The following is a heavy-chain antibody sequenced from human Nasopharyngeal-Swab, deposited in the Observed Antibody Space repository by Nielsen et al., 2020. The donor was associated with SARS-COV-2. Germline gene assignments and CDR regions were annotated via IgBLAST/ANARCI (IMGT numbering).Heavy chain of an antibody. CDR1: GFSLSTSGMC. CDR3: ARSTSSIAAAVNFDY. J-gene: IGHJ4*02. CDR2: IDWDDDK. V-gene: IGHV2-70*01. D-gene: IGHD6-25*01. Sequence: SGPTLVKPTQTLTLTCTFSGFSLSTSGMCVSWIRQPPGKALEWLALIDWDDDKYYSTSLKTRLTISKDTSKTQVVLTMTNMDPVDTATYYCARSTSSIAAAVNFDYWGQGTLVTVSS.